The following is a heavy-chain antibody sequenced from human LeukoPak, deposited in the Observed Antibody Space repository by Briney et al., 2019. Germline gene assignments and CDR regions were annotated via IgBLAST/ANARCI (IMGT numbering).Heavy chain of an antibody. J-gene: IGHJ5*02. Sequence: PSQTLSLTCTVSGGSISSGGYYWSWIRQHPGKGLEWIGYIYYSGSTYYNPSLKSRVTISVDTSKNQFSLKLSSVTAADTAVYYCACEVTVATFPSGFDPWGQGTLVTVSS. CDR2: IYYSGST. CDR1: GGSISSGGYY. CDR3: ACEVTVATFPSGFDP. V-gene: IGHV4-31*03. D-gene: IGHD4-17*01.